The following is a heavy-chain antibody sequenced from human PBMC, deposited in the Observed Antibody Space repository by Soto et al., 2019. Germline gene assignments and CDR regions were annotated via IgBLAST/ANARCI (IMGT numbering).Heavy chain of an antibody. CDR1: GYSFTSYC. CDR3: ARGRRSIVGATNFDF. V-gene: IGHV5-51*01. D-gene: IGHD1-26*01. CDR2: ICPGDSDS. Sequence: GESLKISCECSGYSFTSYCIGWVRHMPGKGLEWVGIICPGDSDSRYSPSFQGQVTISADKSISTAYVQWSSLKASDTAMYYCARGRRSIVGATNFDFWGQGTLVTVSS. J-gene: IGHJ4*02.